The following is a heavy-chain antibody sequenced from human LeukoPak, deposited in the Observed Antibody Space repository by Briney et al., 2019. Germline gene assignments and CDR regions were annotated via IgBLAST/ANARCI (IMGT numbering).Heavy chain of an antibody. Sequence: ASVKVSCTASGYTFTSYGISWVRQAPGQGLEWMGWISAYNGNTNYAQKLQGRVTMTTDTSTSTAYMELRSLRSDDTAVYYCARSYSSSWPDLFDYWGQGTLVTVSS. CDR2: ISAYNGNT. CDR1: GYTFTSYG. CDR3: ARSYSSSWPDLFDY. J-gene: IGHJ4*02. D-gene: IGHD6-13*01. V-gene: IGHV1-18*01.